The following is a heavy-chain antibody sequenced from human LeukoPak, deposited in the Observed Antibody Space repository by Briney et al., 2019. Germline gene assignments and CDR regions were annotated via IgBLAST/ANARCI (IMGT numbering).Heavy chain of an antibody. Sequence: GGSLRLSCAASGFTFSTYAMHWVRQAPGKGLQYVSAIGSDGGSTYYADSVKGRFTISRDNAKNSLYLHMNSLRAEDTAVYYCARDLSNNWKLDYWGQGTLVTVSS. J-gene: IGHJ4*02. CDR2: IGSDGGST. CDR3: ARDLSNNWKLDY. V-gene: IGHV3-64*02. D-gene: IGHD1-1*01. CDR1: GFTFSTYA.